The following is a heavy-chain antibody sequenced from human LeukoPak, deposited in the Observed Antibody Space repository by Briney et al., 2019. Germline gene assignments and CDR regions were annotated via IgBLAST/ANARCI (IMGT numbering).Heavy chain of an antibody. J-gene: IGHJ3*02. CDR3: ARPLSYDFWSGIYAFDI. D-gene: IGHD3-3*01. CDR1: GYTFTGYY. Sequence: ASVKVSCKASGYTFTGYYMHWVRQAPGQGLEWMGWINPNSGGTNYTQKFQGRVTMIRDTSISTAYMELSRLRSDDTAVHYCARPLSYDFWSGIYAFDIWGQGTVVTVSS. V-gene: IGHV1-2*02. CDR2: INPNSGGT.